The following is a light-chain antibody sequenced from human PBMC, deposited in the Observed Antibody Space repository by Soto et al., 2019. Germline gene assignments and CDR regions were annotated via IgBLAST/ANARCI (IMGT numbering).Light chain of an antibody. V-gene: IGLV1-44*01. CDR2: ADN. J-gene: IGLJ6*01. CDR1: TSNIGTNA. Sequence: QSVLTQPPSASGAPGQTVTISCSGSTSNIGTNAVNWYQQVPGTAPKLLIFADNQRPSGVPDRFSGSKSGTSASLAIGGLQSEDEAHYYCATWDDSLSDVVFGGGTKVTVL. CDR3: ATWDDSLSDVV.